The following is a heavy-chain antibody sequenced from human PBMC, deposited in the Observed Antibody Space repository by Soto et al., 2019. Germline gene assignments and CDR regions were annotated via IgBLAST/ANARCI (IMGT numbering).Heavy chain of an antibody. Sequence: GGSLRLSCAATGFMFGTYWMSWVRQAPGKGLEWVANIKHDGKEKYYADSVKGRFTVSRDNVKNFLHLQMSSLRGDDTGVYFCVRATLSWGHYYFRGLDVWGQGTTVTVS. CDR2: IKHDGKEK. J-gene: IGHJ6*02. V-gene: IGHV3-7*01. CDR1: GFMFGTYW. CDR3: VRATLSWGHYYFRGLDV. D-gene: IGHD3-22*01.